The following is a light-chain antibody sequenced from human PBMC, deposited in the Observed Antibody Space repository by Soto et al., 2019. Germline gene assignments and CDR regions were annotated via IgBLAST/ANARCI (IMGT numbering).Light chain of an antibody. CDR2: AAS. Sequence: DIQFTQSPSTVSASLLAIVIITCRASQRISGWYQQKPGEAPKLLIYAASTLYGGVPSRFSGSGSGTDFALTITSLQAEDFATYYCQQLSMYPSTFGGGTKVDI. V-gene: IGKV1-9*01. CDR1: QRISG. CDR3: QQLSMYPST. J-gene: IGKJ4*01.